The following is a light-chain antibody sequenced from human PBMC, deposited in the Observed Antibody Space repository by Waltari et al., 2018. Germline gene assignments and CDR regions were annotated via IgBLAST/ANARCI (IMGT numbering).Light chain of an antibody. CDR3: QQYYSPPPLFT. Sequence: DIVMTQSPDSLAVSLGERATINCKSSQTVLDSSNNRNYLAWYQQKPGQPPKLLIYWASSRESGGPDRFSGSGSGTDFTLTITSLQAEDVAVYYCQQYYSPPPLFTFGPGTKVDIK. CDR2: WAS. V-gene: IGKV4-1*01. J-gene: IGKJ3*01. CDR1: QTVLDSSNNRNY.